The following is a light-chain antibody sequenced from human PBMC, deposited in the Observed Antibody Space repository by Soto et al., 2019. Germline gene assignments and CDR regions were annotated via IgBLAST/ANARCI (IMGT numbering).Light chain of an antibody. Sequence: DIQMTQSPSSLSASVGDRVTITCRASQSISSYLSWYQQKPGKAPKLLIYAASSLQSGVPSRFSGSGSGTDFTLAISSLQPDDFATYYCQQYNSYSFTFGPGTKVDIK. CDR2: AAS. CDR3: QQYNSYSFT. V-gene: IGKV1-39*01. CDR1: QSISSY. J-gene: IGKJ3*01.